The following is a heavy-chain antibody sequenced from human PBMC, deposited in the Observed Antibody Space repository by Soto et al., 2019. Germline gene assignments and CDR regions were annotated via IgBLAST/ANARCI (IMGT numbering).Heavy chain of an antibody. CDR3: ARDIRCFDT. J-gene: IGHJ5*02. CDR2: IYYSGST. Sequence: PSETLSLTGTLSGGSISSGYYYWSWIRQQPGKGLEWIGYIYYSGSTYYNQSLKSRVTISVDTSKNQFSLKLSSVNAAETDVYYSARDIRCFDTWGQGTLVTVSS. V-gene: IGHV4-30-4*01. CDR1: GGSISSGYYY. D-gene: IGHD1-20*01.